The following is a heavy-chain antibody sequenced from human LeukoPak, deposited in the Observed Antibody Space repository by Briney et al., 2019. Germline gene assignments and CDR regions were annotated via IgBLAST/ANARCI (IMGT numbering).Heavy chain of an antibody. J-gene: IGHJ6*03. V-gene: IGHV1-8*01. CDR1: GYTFTSYD. Sequence: ASVKVSCKASGYTFTSYDINWVRQATGQGLEWMGWMNPNSGNTGYAQKFQGRVTMTRNTSISTAYMELSSLRSEDTAVYYCARVIAARPLYYYYYMDVWAKGPRSPSP. CDR3: ARVIAARPLYYYYYMDV. CDR2: MNPNSGNT. D-gene: IGHD6-6*01.